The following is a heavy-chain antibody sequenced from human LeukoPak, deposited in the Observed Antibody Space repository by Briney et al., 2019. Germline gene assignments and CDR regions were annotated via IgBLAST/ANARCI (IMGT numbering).Heavy chain of an antibody. Sequence: GGSLRLSCAASGFTVSSNYMSWVRHAPGKGLERVSWIYSNSDTIYYADSVKGRFALSRDNAQNSLYLQMTSLRDEDTAVYYCVRDHDYAFDYWGQGAPVTVSS. D-gene: IGHD4-17*01. CDR1: GFTVSSNY. CDR2: IYSNSDTI. CDR3: VRDHDYAFDY. V-gene: IGHV3-48*02. J-gene: IGHJ4*02.